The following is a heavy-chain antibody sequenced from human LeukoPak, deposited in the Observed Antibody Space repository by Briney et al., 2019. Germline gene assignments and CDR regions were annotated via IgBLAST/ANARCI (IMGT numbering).Heavy chain of an antibody. CDR1: GGSFSGYY. D-gene: IGHD3-22*01. V-gene: IGHV4-34*01. CDR2: INHSGST. CDR3: ARAPPSYYYDSSGYYYGPNAFDY. J-gene: IGHJ4*02. Sequence: SETLSLTCAVYGGSFSGYYWSWLRQPPGKGLEWIGEINHSGSTNYNPSLKSRVTISVDTSKNQFSLKLSSVTAADTAVYYCARAPPSYYYDSSGYYYGPNAFDYWGQGTLVTVSS.